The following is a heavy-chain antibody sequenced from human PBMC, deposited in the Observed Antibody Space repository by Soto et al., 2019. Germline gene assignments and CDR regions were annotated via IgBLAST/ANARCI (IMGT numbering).Heavy chain of an antibody. D-gene: IGHD1-26*01. Sequence: QVQLVQSGAEVREPGASVKVSCKASGHSFSSLDINWVRQTTGQGLEWMGWMQPRDGRTGYAQKFQGRVTMTRDTSINTAYMELSSLTSDDTAFYYCARGVTAGVDYWGQGTLVTVSS. CDR2: MQPRDGRT. CDR3: ARGVTAGVDY. J-gene: IGHJ4*02. V-gene: IGHV1-8*01. CDR1: GHSFSSLD.